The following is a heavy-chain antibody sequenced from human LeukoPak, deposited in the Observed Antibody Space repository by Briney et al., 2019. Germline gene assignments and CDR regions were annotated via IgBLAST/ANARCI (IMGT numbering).Heavy chain of an antibody. CDR3: ARDLDSSSWWDY. D-gene: IGHD6-13*01. V-gene: IGHV1-3*01. J-gene: IGHJ4*02. CDR1: GYTFTSYA. Sequence: ASVKVSCKASGYTFTSYAMHWVRQAPGQRLEWMGWINAGNGNTKYSQKFQGRVTITRDTSASTAYMELSSLRSEDTAVYYCARDLDSSSWWDYWGQGTLVTVSS. CDR2: INAGNGNT.